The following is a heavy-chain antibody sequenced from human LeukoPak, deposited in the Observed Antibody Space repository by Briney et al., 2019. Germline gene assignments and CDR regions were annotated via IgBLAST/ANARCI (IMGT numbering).Heavy chain of an antibody. CDR2: ISWNGARI. CDR1: GFTFHIYA. D-gene: IGHD6-19*01. Sequence: PGGSLRLSCAASGFTFHIYAMSWVRQAPGKGLEWVSLISWNGARIHYGDSVKGRFTISRDNSKNSLYLQMNSLRTEDTALYYCVKDLVAASENVRGWYPMDYWGQGTLVTVSS. V-gene: IGHV3-43*02. CDR3: VKDLVAASENVRGWYPMDY. J-gene: IGHJ4*02.